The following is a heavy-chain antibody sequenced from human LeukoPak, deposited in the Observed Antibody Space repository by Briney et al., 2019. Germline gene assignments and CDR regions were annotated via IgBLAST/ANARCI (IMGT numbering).Heavy chain of an antibody. D-gene: IGHD3-22*01. CDR2: IIPIFGTA. V-gene: IGHV1-69*13. Sequence: SVKVSCKAPGGTFSSYAISWVRQAPGQGLEWIAGIIPIFGTAHYAQTFQGRVTVTSDVSTSTAYMELSSLRSEDTAVYYCARDLGGITMMDWGQGTLVTVSS. CDR1: GGTFSSYA. J-gene: IGHJ4*02. CDR3: ARDLGGITMMD.